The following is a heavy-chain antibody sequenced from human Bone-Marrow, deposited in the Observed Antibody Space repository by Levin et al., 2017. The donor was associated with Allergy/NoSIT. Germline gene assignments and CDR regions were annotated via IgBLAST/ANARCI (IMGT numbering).Heavy chain of an antibody. CDR2: ISAYNGNT. CDR1: GYTFTSYG. CDR3: ARATAMGAETDY. J-gene: IGHJ4*02. Sequence: GESLKISCKASGYTFTSYGISWVRQAPGQGLEWMGWISAYNGNTNYAQKLQGRVTMTTDTSTSTAYMELRSLRSDDTAVYYCARATAMGAETDYWGQGTLVTVSS. V-gene: IGHV1-18*01. D-gene: IGHD5-18*01.